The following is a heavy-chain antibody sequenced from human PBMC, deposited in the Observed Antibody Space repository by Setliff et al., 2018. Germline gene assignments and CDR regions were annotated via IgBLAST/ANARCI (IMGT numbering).Heavy chain of an antibody. CDR3: ARARSGDYSDSTGYLDY. J-gene: IGHJ4*02. D-gene: IGHD3-22*01. V-gene: IGHV4-34*01. CDR1: GGSFSGHY. CDR2: INHSGST. Sequence: PSETLSLTCAVYGGSFSGHYWSWIRQSPGKGLEWIGEINHSGSTNYNPSLRSRVTVLVDTSKNQLSLKLSSVSAADTAVYYCARARSGDYSDSTGYLDYWGQGTLVTVSS.